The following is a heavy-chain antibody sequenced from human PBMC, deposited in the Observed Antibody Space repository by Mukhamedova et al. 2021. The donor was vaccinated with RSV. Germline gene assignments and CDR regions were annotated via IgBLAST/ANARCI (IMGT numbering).Heavy chain of an antibody. CDR3: ARHPGRRSGSVDLIDY. D-gene: IGHD3-10*01. V-gene: IGHV5-51*01. Sequence: EYMGIIYPGDSGTAYSPSFQGQVTFSADNSISTAYLQWSSLKASDTAIYYCARHPGRRSGSVDLIDYWGQGTLVTVSS. J-gene: IGHJ4*02. CDR2: IYPGDSGT.